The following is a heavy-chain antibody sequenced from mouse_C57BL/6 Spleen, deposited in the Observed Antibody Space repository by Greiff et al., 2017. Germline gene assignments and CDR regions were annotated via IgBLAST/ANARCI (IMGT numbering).Heavy chain of an antibody. CDR3: ARGADY. CDR1: GYTFTSYG. CDR2: IDPSDSYT. V-gene: IGHV1-50*01. Sequence: QVQLQQPGAELVKPGASVKLSCKASGYTFTSYGMQWVKQRPGQGLEWIGEIDPSDSYTNYNQKFKGKATLTVDTSSSTAYMQLSSLTSEDSAVYYCARGADYWGQGTTLTVSS. J-gene: IGHJ2*01.